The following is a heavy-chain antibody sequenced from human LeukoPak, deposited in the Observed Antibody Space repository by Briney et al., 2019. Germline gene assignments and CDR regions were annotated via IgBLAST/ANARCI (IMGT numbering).Heavy chain of an antibody. CDR1: GYTFTGYY. CDR3: ARDIDMVVRD. CDR2: INPNSGGT. Sequence: GASVKVSCKASGYTFTGYYMHWVRQAPGQGLEWMGWINPNSGGTKYAQKFQGRVTMTTDTSTSTAYMELRSLRSDDTAVYYCARDIDMVVRDWGQGTLVAVSS. J-gene: IGHJ4*02. D-gene: IGHD2-15*01. V-gene: IGHV1-2*02.